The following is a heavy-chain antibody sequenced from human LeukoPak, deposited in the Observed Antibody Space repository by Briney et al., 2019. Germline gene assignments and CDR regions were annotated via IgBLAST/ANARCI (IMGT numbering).Heavy chain of an antibody. V-gene: IGHV4-39*02. J-gene: IGHJ6*02. D-gene: IGHD3-3*01. CDR1: GGPISSSSYY. Sequence: SETLSLTCTVSGGPISSSSYYWGWIRQPPGKGLEWVGSIYYSGSTYYNPSLRSRVTISADTSKNQFSLRLNSVTPEDTAVYYCTRDWRGVYGVDVWGQGTTVTVSS. CDR3: TRDWRGVYGVDV. CDR2: IYYSGST.